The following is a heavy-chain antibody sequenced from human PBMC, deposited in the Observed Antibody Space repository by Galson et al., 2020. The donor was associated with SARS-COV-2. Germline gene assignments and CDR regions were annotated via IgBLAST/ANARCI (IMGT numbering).Heavy chain of an antibody. CDR3: ARDGGDYYNSSGYSPLWAFDI. D-gene: IGHD3-22*01. CDR2: IYSGGST. V-gene: IGHV3-53*01. CDR1: GFTVSSNY. J-gene: IGHJ3*02. Sequence: GGSLRLSCAASGFTVSSNYMSWVRQAPGKGLEWVSVIYSGGSTYYADSVKGRFTISRDNSKNTLYLQMNSLRAEDPAVHYCARDGGDYYNSSGYSPLWAFDIRGQGTMVTVSS.